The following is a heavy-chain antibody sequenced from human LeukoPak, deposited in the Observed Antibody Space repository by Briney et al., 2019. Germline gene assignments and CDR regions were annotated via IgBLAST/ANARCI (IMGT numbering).Heavy chain of an antibody. Sequence: PGGSLRLSCAASGFTFSSYSMNGVRQAPGKGLEWVSSISSSSSYIYYADSVKGRFTISRDNAKNSLYLQMNSLRAEDTAVYYCARSERWLQLVDYWGQGTLVTVSS. CDR3: ARSERWLQLVDY. D-gene: IGHD5-24*01. J-gene: IGHJ4*02. V-gene: IGHV3-21*01. CDR1: GFTFSSYS. CDR2: ISSSSSYI.